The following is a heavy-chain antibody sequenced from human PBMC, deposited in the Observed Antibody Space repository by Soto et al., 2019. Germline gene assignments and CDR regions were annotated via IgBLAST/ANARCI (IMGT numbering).Heavy chain of an antibody. Sequence: SETLSLTYTVSGGSIRSSSYYYWAWIRQPPGKGLKWIGSINYSGSTYYNPSLKSQVTISVDTSKNQFSLRLSYVTAADTAVYYCARRDELGFDYWGQGTLVTVSS. V-gene: IGHV4-39*01. CDR1: GGSIRSSSYYY. CDR2: INYSGST. CDR3: ARRDELGFDY. D-gene: IGHD7-27*01. J-gene: IGHJ4*02.